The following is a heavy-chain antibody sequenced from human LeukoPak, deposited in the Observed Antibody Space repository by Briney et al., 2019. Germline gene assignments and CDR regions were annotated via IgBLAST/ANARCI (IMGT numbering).Heavy chain of an antibody. J-gene: IGHJ3*01. CDR3: ARQPANTAAFDV. V-gene: IGHV4-4*08. Sequence: SETLSLTCTVSGGSINAFYWSWIRQPPGKGLEWIAYVRANGVNNYNPSLKSRVAISLDTANSQISLRLNFVTAADTAIYYCARQPANTAAFDVWGQGTMVTVSS. CDR1: GGSINAFY. CDR2: VRANGVN. D-gene: IGHD5-18*01.